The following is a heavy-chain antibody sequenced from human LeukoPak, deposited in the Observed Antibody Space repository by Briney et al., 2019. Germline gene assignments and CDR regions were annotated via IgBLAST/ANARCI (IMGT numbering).Heavy chain of an antibody. CDR3: ARSELLWFGELRAFDI. CDR1: GGSISSSSYY. V-gene: IGHV4-39*07. Sequence: SETLSLTCTVSGGSISSSSYYWGWIRQPPGKGLEWIGSIYYSGSTYYNPSLKSRVTISVDTSKNQFSLKLSSVTAADTAVYYCARSELLWFGELRAFDIWGQGTMVTVSS. J-gene: IGHJ3*02. D-gene: IGHD3-10*01. CDR2: IYYSGST.